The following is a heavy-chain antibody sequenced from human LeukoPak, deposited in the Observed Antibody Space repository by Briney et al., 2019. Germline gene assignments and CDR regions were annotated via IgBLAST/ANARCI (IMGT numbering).Heavy chain of an antibody. D-gene: IGHD3-16*01. J-gene: IGHJ4*02. V-gene: IGHV3-48*02. Sequence: PGGSLRLSCAASEFIFSSHSMNWVRRAPGKGLEWVAYISHTGSPTNYADSVKGRFTISRDNAKNSVYLQMNSLRDEDTAVYYCARDRGYCDSESCYRFFDSWGQGTLVTVSS. CDR1: EFIFSSHS. CDR2: ISHTGSPT. CDR3: ARDRGYCDSESCYRFFDS.